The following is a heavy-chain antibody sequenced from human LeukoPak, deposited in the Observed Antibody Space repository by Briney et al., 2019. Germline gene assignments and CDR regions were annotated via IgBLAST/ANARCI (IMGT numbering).Heavy chain of an antibody. CDR1: GFTVSSNS. V-gene: IGHV3-53*01. Sequence: PGGSLRLSCTVSGFTVSSNSMSWVRQAPGKGLEWVSFIYSDNTHYSDSVKGRFTISRDNSENTLYLQMNSLRAEDTAVYYCAKCETYSGGSCHLDYWGQGTLVTVSS. CDR2: IYSDNT. D-gene: IGHD2-15*01. J-gene: IGHJ4*02. CDR3: AKCETYSGGSCHLDY.